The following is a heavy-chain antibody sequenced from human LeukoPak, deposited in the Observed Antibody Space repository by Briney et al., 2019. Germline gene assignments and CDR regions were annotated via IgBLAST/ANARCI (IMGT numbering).Heavy chain of an antibody. CDR3: ARDRRSRGAFDI. V-gene: IGHV4-34*01. J-gene: IGHJ3*02. CDR2: INHSGST. CDR1: GDSISSYY. Sequence: PSETLSLTCTVSGDSISSYYWSWIRQPPGKGLEWIGEINHSGSTNYNPSLKSRVTISVDTSKNQFSLKLSSVTAADTAVYYCARDRRSRGAFDIWGQGTMVTVSS.